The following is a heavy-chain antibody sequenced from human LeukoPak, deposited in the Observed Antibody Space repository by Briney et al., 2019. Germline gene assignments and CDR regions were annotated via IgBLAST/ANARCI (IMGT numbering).Heavy chain of an antibody. CDR2: IYYSGST. J-gene: IGHJ5*02. Sequence: SETLSLTCTVSGGSISSYYWSWIRQPPGKGLEWIGYIYYSGSTNYNPSLKSRVTISVDTSKNQFSLKLSSVTAADTAVYYCARGSKKSIAAAGTWFDPWGQGTLVTVSS. CDR1: GGSISSYY. V-gene: IGHV4-59*01. D-gene: IGHD6-13*01. CDR3: ARGSKKSIAAAGTWFDP.